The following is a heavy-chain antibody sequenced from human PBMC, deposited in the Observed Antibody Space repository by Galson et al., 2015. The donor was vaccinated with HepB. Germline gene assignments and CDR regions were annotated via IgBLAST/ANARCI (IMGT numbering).Heavy chain of an antibody. D-gene: IGHD3-16*01. CDR2: MSRTGST. J-gene: IGHJ4*02. V-gene: IGHV4-4*09. CDR1: GVYLSSSF. CDR3: ARGGLLGAIDY. Sequence: SETLSLTCTVTGVYLSSSFWDWVRQSPGKGLEWIGDMSRTGSTRYNPSLKSRVTMSRGTSKNQFSLNLSSVSTADTAVYYCARGGLLGAIDYWGQGAPVTVSS.